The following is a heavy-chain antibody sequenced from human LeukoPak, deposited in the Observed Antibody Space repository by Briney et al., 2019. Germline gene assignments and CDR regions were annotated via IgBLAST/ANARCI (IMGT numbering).Heavy chain of an antibody. CDR1: GSTFSSYW. CDR2: IKQDGSEK. D-gene: IGHD4/OR15-4a*01. J-gene: IGHJ5*02. V-gene: IGHV3-7*01. Sequence: PGGSLRLSCAASGSTFSSYWMSWVRQAPGKGLEWVANIKQDGSEKYYVDSVKGRFTISRDNAKNSLYLQMNSLRAEDTAVYYCGRDANLWFDPRGQGTLVTVSS. CDR3: GRDANLWFDP.